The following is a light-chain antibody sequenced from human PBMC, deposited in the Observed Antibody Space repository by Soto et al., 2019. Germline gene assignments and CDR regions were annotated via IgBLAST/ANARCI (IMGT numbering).Light chain of an antibody. J-gene: IGLJ1*01. CDR2: EVS. V-gene: IGLV2-8*01. Sequence: QSALTQPPSASGSPGQSVTLSCTGTSSDVGGYNYVSWYQQRPGKAPKLMIYEVSKRPSGVPDRFSGSKSGNTASLTVSGLQAEDEADYYCSSYAGSNNYVFGTGTKLTVL. CDR1: SSDVGGYNY. CDR3: SSYAGSNNYV.